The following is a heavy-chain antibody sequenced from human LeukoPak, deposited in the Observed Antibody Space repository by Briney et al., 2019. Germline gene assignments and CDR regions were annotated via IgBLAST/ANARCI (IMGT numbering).Heavy chain of an antibody. D-gene: IGHD3-3*01. CDR1: GGSISSYY. CDR3: ARTYYDFWSGYYTPRYGMDV. Sequence: SETLSLTCTVSGGSISSYYWSWIRQPAGKGLEWIGRIYTSGSTNYNPSLKSRVTMSVDTSKNQFSLKLSSVTAADTAVYYCARTYYDFWSGYYTPRYGMDVWGQGTTVTVSS. CDR2: IYTSGST. J-gene: IGHJ6*02. V-gene: IGHV4-4*07.